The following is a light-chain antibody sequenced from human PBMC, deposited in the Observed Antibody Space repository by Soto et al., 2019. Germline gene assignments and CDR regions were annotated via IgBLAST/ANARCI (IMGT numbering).Light chain of an antibody. J-gene: IGKJ4*01. V-gene: IGKV3-20*01. Sequence: EIVLTQSPATLSLSPGERATLSYRASQSVSSYLAWYQQKPGQAPRLLIYGASSRATGIPDRFSGSGSGTDFTLTISRLEPEDFALYYCQQYGNSPLTFGGGTKVDI. CDR1: QSVSSY. CDR3: QQYGNSPLT. CDR2: GAS.